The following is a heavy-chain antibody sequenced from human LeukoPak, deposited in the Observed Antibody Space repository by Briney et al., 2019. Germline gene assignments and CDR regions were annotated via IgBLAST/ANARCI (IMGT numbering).Heavy chain of an antibody. V-gene: IGHV3-23*01. D-gene: IGHD3-10*01. CDR2: VSGSGDTT. J-gene: IGHJ4*02. Sequence: GGSLRLSCAASGFTFSSYAMSWVRQAPGKGLEWVSAVSGSGDTTYYADSVKGRFTISRDNSKNTLYLQMNSLRAEDTAVYYCATDGSGSYYKYWGQGTLVTVSS. CDR1: GFTFSSYA. CDR3: ATDGSGSYYKY.